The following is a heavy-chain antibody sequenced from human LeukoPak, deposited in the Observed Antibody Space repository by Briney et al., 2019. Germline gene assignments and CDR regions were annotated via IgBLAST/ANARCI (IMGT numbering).Heavy chain of an antibody. CDR2: IKQDGSEK. D-gene: IGHD3-3*01. Sequence: GGSLRLSCAASGFTFTNNFMSWVRQVPGKGLEWVANIKQDGSEKAYADSVRGRFTIFRDNAKDSVYLQMNSLRAEDTAVYYCATGTEEPFGVVIGYWGQGTLVTVSS. V-gene: IGHV3-7*01. J-gene: IGHJ4*02. CDR3: ATGTEEPFGVVIGY. CDR1: GFTFTNNF.